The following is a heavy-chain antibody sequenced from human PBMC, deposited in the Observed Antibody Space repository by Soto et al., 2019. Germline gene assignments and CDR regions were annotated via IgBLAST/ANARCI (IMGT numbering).Heavy chain of an antibody. Sequence: GGSLRLSCAASGFTFNIYAMSWVRQAPGKGLEWVSRINSDGNSTSYADSVKGQFTISRDNAKNTLYLQMNSLRAEDTAVYYCARGSNHFDYWGQGTLVTVSS. D-gene: IGHD4-4*01. J-gene: IGHJ4*02. V-gene: IGHV3-74*01. CDR1: GFTFNIYA. CDR3: ARGSNHFDY. CDR2: INSDGNST.